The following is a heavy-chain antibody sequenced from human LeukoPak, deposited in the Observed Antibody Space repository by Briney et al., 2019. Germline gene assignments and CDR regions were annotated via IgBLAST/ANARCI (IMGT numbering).Heavy chain of an antibody. J-gene: IGHJ5*02. CDR1: GFTFSSYA. D-gene: IGHD2-15*01. Sequence: GGSLRLSCAASGFTFSSYAMSWVRQAPGKGLEWVSAISGSGGSTYYADSVKGRFTISRDNSKNTLYLQMNSLRAEDTAVYYCAKPPSSGGSCYPFDPWGQGTLVTVPS. CDR2: ISGSGGST. CDR3: AKPPSSGGSCYPFDP. V-gene: IGHV3-23*01.